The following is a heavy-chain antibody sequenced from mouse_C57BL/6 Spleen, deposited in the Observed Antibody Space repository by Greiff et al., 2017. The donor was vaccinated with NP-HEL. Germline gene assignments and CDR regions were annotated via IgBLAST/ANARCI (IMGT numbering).Heavy chain of an antibody. CDR1: GFTFSSYA. CDR2: ISSGGDYI. V-gene: IGHV5-9-1*02. CDR3: TRDYDYGYYYAMDY. J-gene: IGHJ4*01. Sequence: EVMLVESGEGLVKPGGSLKLSCAASGFTFSSYAMSWVRQTPEKRLEWVAYISSGGDYIYYADTVKGRFTISRDNARNTLYLQMSSLKSEDTAMYYCTRDYDYGYYYAMDYWGQGTSVTVSS. D-gene: IGHD2-4*01.